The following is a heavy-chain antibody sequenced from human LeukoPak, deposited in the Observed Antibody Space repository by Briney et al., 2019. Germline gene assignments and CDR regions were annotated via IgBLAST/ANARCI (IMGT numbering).Heavy chain of an antibody. Sequence: SETLSLTCTVSGGSISSYYWSWIRQPPGKGLEWIGYIYYSGSTNYNPSLKSRVTISVDTSKNQFSLKLSSVTAADTAVYYCARDSYNYGSGSLDYWGQGTLVIVSS. CDR1: GGSISSYY. V-gene: IGHV4-59*12. CDR3: ARDSYNYGSGSLDY. CDR2: IYYSGST. D-gene: IGHD5-18*01. J-gene: IGHJ4*02.